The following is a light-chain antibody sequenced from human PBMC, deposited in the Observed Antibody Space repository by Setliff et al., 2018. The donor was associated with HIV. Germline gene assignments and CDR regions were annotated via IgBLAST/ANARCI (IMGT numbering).Light chain of an antibody. CDR3: CSYAGSRAFYV. Sequence: QSALTQPASVSGSPGQSITISCTGTSSNVGSYNLVSWYQHHPGKVPKLIIYEVSERPSGISNRLSGSKSGNVASLTISGLQAEDEADYYCCSYAGSRAFYVFGSGTKVTVL. J-gene: IGLJ1*01. CDR2: EVS. CDR1: SSNVGSYNL. V-gene: IGLV2-23*02.